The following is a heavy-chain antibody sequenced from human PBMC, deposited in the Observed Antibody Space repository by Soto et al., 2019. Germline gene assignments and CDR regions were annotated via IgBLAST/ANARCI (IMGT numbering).Heavy chain of an antibody. CDR2: INTAGSGT. CDR3: ARGGGIMVRGDVVETSRLDY. Sequence: TGGSLRLSCAASGFTFSSDWMHWVRQAPGKGLVWVSRINTAGSGTNYADSVKGRFTISRDNSKNTLDLQMNSLRSEDTAVYYCARGGGIMVRGDVVETSRLDYWGQGTLVTVSS. V-gene: IGHV3-74*01. CDR1: GFTFSSDW. D-gene: IGHD3-10*01. J-gene: IGHJ4*02.